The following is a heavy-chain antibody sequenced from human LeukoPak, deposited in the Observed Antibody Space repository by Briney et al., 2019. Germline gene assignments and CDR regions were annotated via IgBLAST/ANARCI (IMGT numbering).Heavy chain of an antibody. J-gene: IGHJ4*02. V-gene: IGHV1-69*13. CDR3: ARDRGGYSYGREVDY. D-gene: IGHD5-18*01. CDR2: IIPIFGTA. CDR1: GGTFSSYA. Sequence: GASVKVSCKASGGTFSSYAISWVRQAPGQGLEWMGGIIPIFGTANYAQKFQGRVTITADESTSTAYMELSSLRSDDTAVYYCARDRGGYSYGREVDYWGQGTLVTVSS.